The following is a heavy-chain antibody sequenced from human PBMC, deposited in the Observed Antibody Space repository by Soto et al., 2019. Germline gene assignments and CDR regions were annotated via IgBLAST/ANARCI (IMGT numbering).Heavy chain of an antibody. CDR1: GGSFSAYY. V-gene: IGHV4-34*12. Sequence: SETLSLTCAVYGGSFSAYYWSWVRQPPGKGLEWIGEIIHSESTKYNPSLKSRVTITVDTSKNPFSLKLSSVTAADTAVYYCARQRPTDGRWEFANSYGMDAWGQGTPVTVSS. CDR2: IIHSEST. CDR3: ARQRPTDGRWEFANSYGMDA. J-gene: IGHJ6*02. D-gene: IGHD1-26*01.